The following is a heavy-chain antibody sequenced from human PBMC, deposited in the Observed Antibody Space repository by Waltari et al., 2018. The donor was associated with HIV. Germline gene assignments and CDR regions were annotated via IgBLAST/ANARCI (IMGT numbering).Heavy chain of an antibody. V-gene: IGHV1-8*01. CDR3: ARSTVSHVVVDP. J-gene: IGHJ5*02. Sequence: QVQLVQSGAEVKKPGASVKVSCKASGYTFNSYDINWVRQATGQGLEWMGWMNPNSGNTSYAQKFQGRVTMTRNTSISTAYMELSSLRSEDTAVYYCARSTVSHVVVDPWGQGTLVTVSS. CDR1: GYTFNSYD. D-gene: IGHD4-17*01. CDR2: MNPNSGNT.